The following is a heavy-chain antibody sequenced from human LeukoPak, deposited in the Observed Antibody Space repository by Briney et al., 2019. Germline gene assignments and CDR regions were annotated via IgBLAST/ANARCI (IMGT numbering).Heavy chain of an antibody. CDR2: ISAYNGET. CDR3: ARVGMWIGWSLEL. D-gene: IGHD5-12*01. CDR1: GYTFRSYG. J-gene: IGHJ2*01. Sequence: ASVKVSCKASGYTFRSYGLSWVRQAPGQGLEWLGWISAYNGETRYEQNFQGRVTLTTDTSTTTAYTELRSLRSDDTAVYYCARVGMWIGWSLELWGRGTLVTVSS. V-gene: IGHV1-18*01.